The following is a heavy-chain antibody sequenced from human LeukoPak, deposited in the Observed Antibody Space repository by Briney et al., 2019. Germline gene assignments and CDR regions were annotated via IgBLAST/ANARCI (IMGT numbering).Heavy chain of an antibody. D-gene: IGHD6-13*01. CDR2: ISYDGSNK. J-gene: IGHJ4*02. V-gene: IGHV3-30-3*01. CDR1: GFTFSSYA. CDR3: ARHQLGDY. Sequence: GGSLRLSCAASGFTFSSYAMHWVRQAPGKGLEWVAVISYDGSNKYYADSVKGRFTISRDNSKNTLYLQMNSLRAEDTAVYSGARHQLGDYWGQGTLVTVSS.